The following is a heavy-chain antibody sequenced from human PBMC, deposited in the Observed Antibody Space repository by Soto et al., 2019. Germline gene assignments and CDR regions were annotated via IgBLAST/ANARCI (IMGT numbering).Heavy chain of an antibody. J-gene: IGHJ2*01. CDR2: IYYSGST. CDR3: ARHAQPSAGQWLVYWYFDL. Sequence: SETLSLTCTVSGGSISSYYWSWIRQPPGKGLEWIGYIYYSGSTNYNPSLKSRVTISVDTSKNQFSLKLSSVTAADTAVYYCARHAQPSAGQWLVYWYFDLWGRGTLVTVSS. V-gene: IGHV4-59*08. D-gene: IGHD6-19*01. CDR1: GGSISSYY.